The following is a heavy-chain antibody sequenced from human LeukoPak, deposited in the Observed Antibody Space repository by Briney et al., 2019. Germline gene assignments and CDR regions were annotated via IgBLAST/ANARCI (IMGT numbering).Heavy chain of an antibody. CDR1: GFTFSSYG. V-gene: IGHV3-30*18. CDR2: ISYDGSNK. CDR3: AKFGDSSGSDY. J-gene: IGHJ4*02. D-gene: IGHD3-22*01. Sequence: PGRSPRLSCAASGFTFSSYGMHWVRQAPGKGLEWVAVISYDGSNKYYADSVKGRFTISRDNSKNTLYLQMNSLRAEDTAVYYCAKFGDSSGSDYWGQGTLVTVSS.